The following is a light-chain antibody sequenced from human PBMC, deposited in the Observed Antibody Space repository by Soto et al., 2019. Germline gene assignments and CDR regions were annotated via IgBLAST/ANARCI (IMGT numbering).Light chain of an antibody. CDR3: QQYGSSPPIT. CDR1: QRVSSSY. CDR2: GAS. V-gene: IGKV3-20*01. J-gene: IGKJ5*01. Sequence: EIVLTQSPGTLSLSPGERATLSCRARQRVSSSYLAWYQQKPGQAPRLLIYGASSRATGIPDRFSGSGSGTDFTLTISRLEPEDFAVYYCQQYGSSPPITFGQGKRLAIK.